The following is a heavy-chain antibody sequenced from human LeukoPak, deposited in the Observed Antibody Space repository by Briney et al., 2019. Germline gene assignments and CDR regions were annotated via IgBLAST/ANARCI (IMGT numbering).Heavy chain of an antibody. CDR1: GFTFSSYW. CDR3: ARAGFTYYYDSSGYRPFDY. V-gene: IGHV3-74*01. CDR2: INSDGSST. Sequence: GGSLRLSCAASGFTFSSYWMHWVRQAPGKGLVWVSRINSDGSSTSYADSVKGRLTISRDNAKNTLYLQMNSLRAEDTAVHYCARAGFTYYYDSSGYRPFDYWGRGTLVTVSS. J-gene: IGHJ4*02. D-gene: IGHD3-22*01.